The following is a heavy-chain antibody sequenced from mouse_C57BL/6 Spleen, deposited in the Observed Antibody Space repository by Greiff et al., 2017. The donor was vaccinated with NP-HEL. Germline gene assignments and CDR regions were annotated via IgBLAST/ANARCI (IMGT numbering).Heavy chain of an antibody. CDR1: GYTFTDYY. D-gene: IGHD1-1*01. CDR2: INPNNGGT. CDR3: ARYFTTVVATDWYFDV. V-gene: IGHV1-26*01. J-gene: IGHJ1*03. Sequence: VQLQQSGPELVKPGASVKISCKASGYTFTDYYMNWVKQSHGKSLEWIGDINPNNGGTRYNQKFKGKATLTVDKSSSTAYMERRSLTSEDSAVYYCARYFTTVVATDWYFDVWGTGTTVTVSS.